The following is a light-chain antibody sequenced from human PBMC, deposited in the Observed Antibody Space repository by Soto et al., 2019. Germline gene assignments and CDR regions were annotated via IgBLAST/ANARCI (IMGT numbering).Light chain of an antibody. CDR1: QSVLYNSNNKNY. J-gene: IGKJ4*01. Sequence: DIVMTQSPDSLAVSLGERATINCKYSQSVLYNSNNKNYLAWYQQKPGQSPKLLIYWASTRESGVPDRFSGSGSGTDFTLTISSLQAEDVAVYYCQQYYSTLTFGGGTKVEI. CDR2: WAS. CDR3: QQYYSTLT. V-gene: IGKV4-1*01.